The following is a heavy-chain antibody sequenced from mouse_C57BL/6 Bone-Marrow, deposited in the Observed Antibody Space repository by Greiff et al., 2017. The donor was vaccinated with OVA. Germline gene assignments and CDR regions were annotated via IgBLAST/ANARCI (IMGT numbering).Heavy chain of an antibody. CDR2: INPFNGGT. Sequence: VQLQQSGPALVKPGASVKMSCKASGYTFTNYYMNWVKQSHGKSLEWIGVINPFNGGTSYNQKFKGKATLTFDKSSSTAYMELSSLTSEDSAVYYCANRTTVVAPYYFDYWGQGTTLTVSS. CDR1: GYTFTNYY. J-gene: IGHJ2*01. CDR3: ANRTTVVAPYYFDY. D-gene: IGHD1-1*01. V-gene: IGHV1-19*01.